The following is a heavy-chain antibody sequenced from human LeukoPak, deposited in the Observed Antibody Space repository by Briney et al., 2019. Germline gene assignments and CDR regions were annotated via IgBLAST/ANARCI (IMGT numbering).Heavy chain of an antibody. CDR2: INHSGST. Sequence: SETLSLTCAVYGGSFSGYYWSWIRQPPGKGLEWIGEINHSGSTNYNPSLKSRVTISVDTSKNQFSLKLSSVTAADTAVYYCARVERRRTAPYSYGYLPYYYYYYMDVWGKGTTVTVSS. CDR1: GGSFSGYY. V-gene: IGHV4-34*01. CDR3: ARVERRRTAPYSYGYLPYYYYYYMDV. J-gene: IGHJ6*03. D-gene: IGHD5-18*01.